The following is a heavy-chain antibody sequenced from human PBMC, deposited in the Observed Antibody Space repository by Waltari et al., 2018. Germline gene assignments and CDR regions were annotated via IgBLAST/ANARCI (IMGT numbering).Heavy chain of an antibody. CDR3: ARHGRIRAVALIEY. J-gene: IGHJ4*02. CDR2: INDSGKT. Sequence: QVQLQQWGAGVMKPSETLSLTCAVYGGSFRGYYWTWIRQPPGKGLEWIGEINDSGKTNYISSLKTRLSISIDTSKNQFSLKLTSVTAADTAMYYCARHGRIRAVALIEYWGPGTLVTVSS. D-gene: IGHD3-22*01. CDR1: GGSFRGYY. V-gene: IGHV4-34*01.